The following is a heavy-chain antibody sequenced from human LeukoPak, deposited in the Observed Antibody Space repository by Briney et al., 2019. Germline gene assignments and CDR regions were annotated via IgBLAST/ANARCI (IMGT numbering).Heavy chain of an antibody. CDR1: GFTFSSYW. CDR3: ARILGYCSSTSCYILWFDP. J-gene: IGHJ5*02. D-gene: IGHD2-2*02. V-gene: IGHV3-7*01. CDR2: IKQDGSEK. Sequence: PGGSLRLSCAASGFTFSSYWMSWVRQAPGKELEWVANIKQDGSEKYYVDSVKGRFTISRDNAKNSLYLQMNSLRAEDTAVYYCARILGYCSSTSCYILWFDPWGQGTLVTVSS.